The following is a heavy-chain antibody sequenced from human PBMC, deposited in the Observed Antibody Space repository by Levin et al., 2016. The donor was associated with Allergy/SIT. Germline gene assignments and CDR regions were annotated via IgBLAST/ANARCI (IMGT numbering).Heavy chain of an antibody. V-gene: IGHV3-23*01. Sequence: GESLKISCATSGFSFSDYAMTWVRQAPGKGLEWVSTINRRGDSTFYADSVRGRFIISRDNFKNTLYLHMSSLRADDTAVYYCAKAKEEFYPTSGNFDCWGQGALVTVSS. D-gene: IGHD6-19*01. CDR2: INRRGDST. CDR1: GFSFSDYA. J-gene: IGHJ4*02. CDR3: AKAKEEFYPTSGNFDC.